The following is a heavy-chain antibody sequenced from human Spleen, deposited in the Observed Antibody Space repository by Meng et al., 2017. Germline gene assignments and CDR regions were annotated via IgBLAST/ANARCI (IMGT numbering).Heavy chain of an antibody. CDR2: INAGNGNT. Sequence: ASVKVSCKASGYTFTSYAMHWVRQAPGQRLEWMGWINAGNGNTKYSQKFQGRVTITRDTSASTAYMELSSLRSEDTAVYYCARDKADYGDYVRTNWFDPWGQGTLVTSPQ. V-gene: IGHV1-3*01. CDR1: GYTFTSYA. CDR3: ARDKADYGDYVRTNWFDP. D-gene: IGHD4-17*01. J-gene: IGHJ5*02.